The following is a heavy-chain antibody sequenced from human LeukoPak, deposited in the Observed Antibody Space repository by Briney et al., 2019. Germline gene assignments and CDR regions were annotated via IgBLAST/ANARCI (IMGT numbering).Heavy chain of an antibody. J-gene: IGHJ6*02. Sequence: SETLSLTCAVCGGSFSGYYWSWIRQPPGKGLEWIGEINHSGSTNYNPSLKSRVTISVDTSKNQFSLKLSSVTAADTAVYYCASPIIAVAGTDYYGMDVWGQGTTVTVSS. CDR3: ASPIIAVAGTDYYGMDV. D-gene: IGHD6-19*01. CDR1: GGSFSGYY. CDR2: INHSGST. V-gene: IGHV4-34*01.